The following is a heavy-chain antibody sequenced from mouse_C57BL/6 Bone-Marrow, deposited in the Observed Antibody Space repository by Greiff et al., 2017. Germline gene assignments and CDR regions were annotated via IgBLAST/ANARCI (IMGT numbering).Heavy chain of an antibody. J-gene: IGHJ4*01. CDR3: ARDDYDEAMDY. Sequence: EVQLQQSGPVLVKPGASVKMSCKASGYTFTDYYMNWVKQSHGKSLEWIGVINPYNGGTSYNQKFKGKATLTVDKSSSTAYMELNSLTSEDSAVYYCARDDYDEAMDYWGQGTSVTVSS. V-gene: IGHV1-19*01. CDR2: INPYNGGT. CDR1: GYTFTDYY. D-gene: IGHD2-4*01.